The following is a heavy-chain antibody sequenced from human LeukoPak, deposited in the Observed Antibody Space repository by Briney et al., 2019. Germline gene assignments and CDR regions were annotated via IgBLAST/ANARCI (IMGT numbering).Heavy chain of an antibody. V-gene: IGHV3-21*06. J-gene: IGHJ5*01. CDR2: ITSSSAHI. CDR3: ARIQSLASSFSSFDS. D-gene: IGHD6-13*01. Sequence: GGSLRLSCVASGFSFSTYSLNWVRQAPGKGLEWVSCITSSSAHIYYADSVKGRFTISRDNAKNSLYLQMNSLRAEDTAVYYCARIQSLASSFSSFDSWGQGTLVTVSS. CDR1: GFSFSTYS.